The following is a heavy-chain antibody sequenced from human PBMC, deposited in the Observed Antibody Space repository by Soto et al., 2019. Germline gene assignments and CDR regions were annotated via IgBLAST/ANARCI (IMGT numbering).Heavy chain of an antibody. CDR1: GGSFSGYY. CDR3: ARGRWLNHYFDY. J-gene: IGHJ4*02. CDR2: INHSGST. D-gene: IGHD5-12*01. V-gene: IGHV4-34*01. Sequence: SETLSLTCAVYGGSFSGYYWSWIRQPPGKGLEWIGEINHSGSTNYNPSLKSRVTISVDTSKNQFSLKLSSVTAADTAVYYCARGRWLNHYFDYWGQGTLVTVSS.